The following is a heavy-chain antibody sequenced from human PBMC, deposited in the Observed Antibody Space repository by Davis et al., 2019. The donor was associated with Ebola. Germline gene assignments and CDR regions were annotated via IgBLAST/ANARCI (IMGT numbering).Heavy chain of an antibody. V-gene: IGHV4-34*01. CDR1: GASLSGYY. CDR3: AIHIRDFDWLLPFDY. CDR2: INHSGST. Sequence: SETLSLTCEVYGASLSGYYWSWIRHPPGKGLEWIGEINHSGSTNYNPSLKSRITISVDTSKNQFSLKLRSVTAAATAVYYCAIHIRDFDWLLPFDYWGQGTLVTVSS. D-gene: IGHD3-9*01. J-gene: IGHJ4*02.